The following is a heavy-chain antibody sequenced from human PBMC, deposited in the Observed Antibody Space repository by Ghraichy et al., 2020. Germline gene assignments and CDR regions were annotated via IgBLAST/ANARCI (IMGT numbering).Heavy chain of an antibody. CDR1: GATFSGYY. J-gene: IGHJ6*02. CDR2: INHSGDT. V-gene: IGHV4-34*01. D-gene: IGHD3-16*01. Sequence: ESLNISCAVYGATFSGYYWSWIRQPPGKGLEWIGEINHSGDTNYNPSLKSRVTISVDTSKNQVSLQLISVTAADTAAYYCARVKWRGDPFPYYGMDVWGQGTTVTVSS. CDR3: ARVKWRGDPFPYYGMDV.